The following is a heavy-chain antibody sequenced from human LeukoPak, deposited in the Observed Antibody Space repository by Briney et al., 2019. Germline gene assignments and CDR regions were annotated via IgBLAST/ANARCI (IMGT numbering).Heavy chain of an antibody. Sequence: GASVKVSCKASGYTFTGYFIHWVRQAPGQGLEWMGRINPNSGGTNSAQKFQGRVTMTRDTFISTAYMELSRLRSDDTAVYYCARGNSYGFDYWGQGTLVTVSS. CDR2: INPNSGGT. CDR1: GYTFTGYF. CDR3: ARGNSYGFDY. V-gene: IGHV1-2*06. D-gene: IGHD5-18*01. J-gene: IGHJ4*02.